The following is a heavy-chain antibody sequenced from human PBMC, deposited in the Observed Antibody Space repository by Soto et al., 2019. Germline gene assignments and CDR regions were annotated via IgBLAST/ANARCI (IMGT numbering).Heavy chain of an antibody. CDR1: GFTFSGSA. V-gene: IGHV3-73*01. J-gene: IGHJ3*02. D-gene: IGHD1-26*01. CDR3: TRRVGATRNAFDI. CDR2: IRSRPNSYAT. Sequence: EVQLVESGGGLVQPGGSLKVSCAASGFTFSGSAIHWVRQASGKGLEWVGRIRSRPNSYATAYVASVKGRFTISRDDSKNTAYLQMNSLKTEDTAVYYCTRRVGATRNAFDIGGQGTMVTVSS.